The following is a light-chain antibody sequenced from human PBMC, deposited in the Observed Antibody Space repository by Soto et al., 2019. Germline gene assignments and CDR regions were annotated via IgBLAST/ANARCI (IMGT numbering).Light chain of an antibody. CDR3: SSYTGSSPVV. J-gene: IGLJ2*01. CDR2: EVS. V-gene: IGLV2-14*01. Sequence: QSALPQPASVSGSPGQSITISCTGTSRAVGGYNYVSWYQQHPGKAPKLMIYEVSNRPSGVSNRFSGSKSGNTASLTISGLQAEDEADYYCSSYTGSSPVVFGGGTKLTV. CDR1: SRAVGGYNY.